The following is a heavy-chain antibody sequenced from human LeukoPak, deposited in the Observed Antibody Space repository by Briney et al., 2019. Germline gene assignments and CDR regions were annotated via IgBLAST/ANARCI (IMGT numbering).Heavy chain of an antibody. CDR1: GGSISSYY. CDR2: IYYSGST. J-gene: IGHJ4*02. Sequence: SETLSLTCTVSGGSISSYYWSWIRQPPGKGLEWIGYIYYSGSTNYNPSLKSRVTISVDTSKNQFSLKLSSVTAADTAVYYCARLRYDSSGYYFGFDYWGQGTLVTVSS. V-gene: IGHV4-59*01. D-gene: IGHD3-22*01. CDR3: ARLRYDSSGYYFGFDY.